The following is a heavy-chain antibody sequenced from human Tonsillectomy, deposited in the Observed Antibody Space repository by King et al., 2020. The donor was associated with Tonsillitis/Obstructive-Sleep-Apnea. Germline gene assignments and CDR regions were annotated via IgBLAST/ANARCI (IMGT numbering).Heavy chain of an antibody. CDR3: ARDLAAGQYVKQYYYGMDV. J-gene: IGHJ6*02. Sequence: VQLVQSGAEVKKPGSSVKVSCKASGGTFSSYAISWVRQAPGQGLEWMGGIIPILGIANYAQKFQGRVTITADKSTSTAYMELSSLRSEDTAVYYCARDLAAGQYVKQYYYGMDVWGQGTTVTVSS. V-gene: IGHV1-69*10. CDR2: IIPILGIA. D-gene: IGHD4-11*01. CDR1: GGTFSSYA.